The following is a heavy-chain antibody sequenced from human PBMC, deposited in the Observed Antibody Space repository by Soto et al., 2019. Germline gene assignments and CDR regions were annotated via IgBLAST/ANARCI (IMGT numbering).Heavy chain of an antibody. CDR1: GFTFSSYS. Sequence: GSLRLSCAASGFTFSSYSMNWVRQAPGKGLEWVSYISSSSSTIYYAESVKGRFTISRDNAKNSLYLQMNSLRAEDTAVYYCARDRCGGDCCGAYYYYMDVWGKGTTVTVSS. J-gene: IGHJ6*03. CDR2: ISSSSSTI. D-gene: IGHD2-21*01. CDR3: ARDRCGGDCCGAYYYYMDV. V-gene: IGHV3-48*01.